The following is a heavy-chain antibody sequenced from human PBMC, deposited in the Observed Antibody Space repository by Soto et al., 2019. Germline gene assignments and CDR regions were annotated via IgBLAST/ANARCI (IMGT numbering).Heavy chain of an antibody. Sequence: DVQMLESGGGLAQRGGSLRLSCAASGFSFSTYGMTWVRQAPGKGLEWVSYGGSGGSTYYADSVKGRFTIARDNSKNTLYLQMNSLRDEDTAVYYCVKFRGRAYPYYYMDVWGNGTTVTVSS. CDR2: YGGSGGST. V-gene: IGHV3-23*01. J-gene: IGHJ6*03. CDR3: VKFRGRAYPYYYMDV. CDR1: GFSFSTYG. D-gene: IGHD3-16*01.